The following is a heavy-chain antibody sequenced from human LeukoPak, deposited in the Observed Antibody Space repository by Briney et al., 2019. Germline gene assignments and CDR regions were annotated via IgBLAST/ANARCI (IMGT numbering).Heavy chain of an antibody. CDR2: IYYSGST. D-gene: IGHD5-18*01. Sequence: KPSETLSLTCTVSGGSISSYYWSWIRQPPGKGLEWIGYIYYSGSTNYNPSLKSRVTISVDTSKNQFSLKLSSVTAADTAVYYYARARGIQIYYYYYMDVWGKGTTVTVSS. J-gene: IGHJ6*03. CDR1: GGSISSYY. CDR3: ARARGIQIYYYYYMDV. V-gene: IGHV4-59*01.